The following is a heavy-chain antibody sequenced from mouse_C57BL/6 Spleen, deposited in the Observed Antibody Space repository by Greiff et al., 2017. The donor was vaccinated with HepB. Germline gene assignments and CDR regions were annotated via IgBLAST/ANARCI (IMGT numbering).Heavy chain of an antibody. J-gene: IGHJ2*01. Sequence: VQLQQSGAELVRPGASVTLSCKASGYTFTDYEMHWVKQTPVHGLEWIGAIDPETGGTAYNQKFKGKAILTADKSSSTAYMELRSLTSEDSAVYYCTRWGNYPGDYWGQGTTLTVSS. V-gene: IGHV1-15*01. CDR1: GYTFTDYE. CDR2: IDPETGGT. CDR3: TRWGNYPGDY. D-gene: IGHD2-1*01.